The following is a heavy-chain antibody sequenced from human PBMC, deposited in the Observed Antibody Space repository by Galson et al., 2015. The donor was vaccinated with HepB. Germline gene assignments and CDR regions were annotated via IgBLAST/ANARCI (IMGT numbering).Heavy chain of an antibody. V-gene: IGHV1-46*01. J-gene: IGHJ4*02. CDR2: INPSGAGT. Sequence: SVKVSCKASGYTFTSYYIHWVRQAPGQGLEWMGIINPSGAGTSYAQKLQGRVTMTRDTSTSTVYMELSSLRSEDTAVYYCARSIAGGSVWGYYFDYWGQGTLVTVSS. D-gene: IGHD6-19*01. CDR1: GYTFTSYY. CDR3: ARSIAGGSVWGYYFDY.